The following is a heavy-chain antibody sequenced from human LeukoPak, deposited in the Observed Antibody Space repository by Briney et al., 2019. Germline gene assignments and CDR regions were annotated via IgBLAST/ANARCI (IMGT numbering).Heavy chain of an antibody. J-gene: IGHJ2*01. D-gene: IGHD1-26*01. V-gene: IGHV4-59*01. CDR1: GGFISSYY. CDR2: IYYSRTT. Sequence: SETLSLTCTVSGGFISSYYWSWIRQPPGKGLEWIGYIYYSRTTEYNPSLKSRVTISADTSKNQFSLKLNSATAADTAVYYCVRRQWELQYFELWGRGTLVAVSS. CDR3: VRRQWELQYFEL.